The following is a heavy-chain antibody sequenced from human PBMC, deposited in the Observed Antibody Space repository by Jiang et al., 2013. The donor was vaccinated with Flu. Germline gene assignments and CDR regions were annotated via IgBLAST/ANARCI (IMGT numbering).Heavy chain of an antibody. CDR1: GFTFDDYA. J-gene: IGHJ5*02. V-gene: IGHV3-9*01. Sequence: GLVQPGRSLRLSCAASGFTFDDYAMHWVRQAPGKGLEWVSGISWNSGSIGYADSVKGRFTISRDNAKNSLYLQMNSLRAEDTALYYCAKVAVAGRRGWFDPWGQGTLVTVSS. CDR3: AKVAVAGRRGWFDP. D-gene: IGHD6-19*01. CDR2: ISWNSGSI.